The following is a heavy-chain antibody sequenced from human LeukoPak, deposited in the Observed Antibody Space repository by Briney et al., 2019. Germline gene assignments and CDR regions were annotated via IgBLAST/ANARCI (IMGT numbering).Heavy chain of an antibody. J-gene: IGHJ3*02. Sequence: SETLSLTCAVYGGSFSGYYWSWIRQPPGKGLEWLGEINHSGSTNYNPSLKSRVTISADTSKSQFSLKLSSVTAADTAVYYCARGGSIYSSSSPDAFDIWGQGTMVTVSS. CDR3: ARGGSIYSSSSPDAFDI. V-gene: IGHV4-34*01. CDR1: GGSFSGYY. CDR2: INHSGST. D-gene: IGHD6-6*01.